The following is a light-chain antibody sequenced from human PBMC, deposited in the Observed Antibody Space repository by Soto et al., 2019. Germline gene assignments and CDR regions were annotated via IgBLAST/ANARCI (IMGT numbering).Light chain of an antibody. Sequence: QSALTQPASVSGSPGQSITISCTGTSSDVGGYNYVSWYQQHPGKAPKLMIYEVSNRPSGVSNRFSGAKSGNTASLTISGRQGEDEADYYCSSYTSSSTRVFGTGTKVTVL. V-gene: IGLV2-14*01. CDR2: EVS. CDR1: SSDVGGYNY. CDR3: SSYTSSSTRV. J-gene: IGLJ1*01.